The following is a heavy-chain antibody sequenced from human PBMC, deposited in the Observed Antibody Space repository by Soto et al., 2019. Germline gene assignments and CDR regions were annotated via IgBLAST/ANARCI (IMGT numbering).Heavy chain of an antibody. CDR2: TYYRSKWYN. CDR3: VRATDPYGDYDYYYGMDV. Sequence: SQTLSLTCAISGDSVSSNSAAWNWIRQSPSRGLEWLGRTYYRSKWYNDYAVSVKSRITINPDTSKNQFSLQLNSVTPEDTAVYYCVRATDPYGDYDYYYGMDVWGQGTTVTVSS. V-gene: IGHV6-1*01. J-gene: IGHJ6*02. CDR1: GDSVSSNSAA. D-gene: IGHD4-17*01.